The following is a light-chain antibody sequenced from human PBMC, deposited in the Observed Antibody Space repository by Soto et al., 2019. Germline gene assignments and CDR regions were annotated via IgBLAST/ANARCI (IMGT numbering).Light chain of an antibody. CDR1: QSVSSSY. Sequence: EIVLTQSPGTLSLSTGERATLSCRSSQSVSSSYLAWYQQQPGQAPRLLIDAASSRATGIPDRFSGSGSGTDFTLTISRLEPEDFSVYCCQQYGSSGTFGQGTRVDIK. J-gene: IGKJ1*01. CDR2: AAS. CDR3: QQYGSSGT. V-gene: IGKV3-20*01.